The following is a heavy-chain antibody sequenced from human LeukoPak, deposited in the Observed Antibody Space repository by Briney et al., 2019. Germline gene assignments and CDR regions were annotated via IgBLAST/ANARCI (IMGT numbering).Heavy chain of an antibody. V-gene: IGHV6-1*01. CDR3: ARGGYASGWCWIDY. J-gene: IGHJ4*02. CDR2: TYYRSKWYY. D-gene: IGHD6-19*01. CDR1: GDSVSSNSAA. Sequence: SQTLSLTCAISGDSVSSNSAAWNWIRQSPSRGLEWLGRTYYRSKWYYDYAVSVKSRMTINPDTSKNQFSLQLNSVTPEDTAVYYCARGGYASGWCWIDYWGQGTEVTVSS.